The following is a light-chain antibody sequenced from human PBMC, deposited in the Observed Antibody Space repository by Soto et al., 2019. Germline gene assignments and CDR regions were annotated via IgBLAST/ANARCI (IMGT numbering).Light chain of an antibody. CDR1: QSISSY. V-gene: IGKV1-39*01. CDR2: AAS. CDR3: QQYNSYSWT. J-gene: IGKJ1*01. Sequence: DIQMTQSPSSLSASVGDRVTITCRASQSISSYLNWYQQKPGEAPKVLIYAASRLQSGVPSRFSGSGSGTDFTLTISSLQPDDFATYYCQQYNSYSWTFGQGTKVEIK.